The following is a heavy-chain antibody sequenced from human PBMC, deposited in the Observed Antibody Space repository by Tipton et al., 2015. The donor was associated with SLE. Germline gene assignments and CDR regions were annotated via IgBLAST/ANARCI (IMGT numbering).Heavy chain of an antibody. CDR2: MYFSGNT. J-gene: IGHJ6*02. CDR3: ARQRLRLLSPLDA. CDR1: GGPINSYF. Sequence: TLSLTCTVSGGPINSYFWSWIRQPPGKGLEWIGSMYFSGNTYYNPFLRSRVTISADTSKNQFSLKLSSVTAADTAVYYCARQRLRLLSPLDAWGQGTTVTVS. D-gene: IGHD3-10*01. V-gene: IGHV4-59*12.